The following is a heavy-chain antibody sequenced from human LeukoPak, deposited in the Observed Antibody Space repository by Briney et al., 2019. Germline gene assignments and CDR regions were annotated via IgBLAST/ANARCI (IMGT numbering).Heavy chain of an antibody. CDR1: GYSISSGYY. J-gene: IGHJ3*02. CDR3: ARGPYGSGSYYNVEDAFDI. V-gene: IGHV4-38-2*01. Sequence: SETLSLTCAVSGYSISSGYYWGWIRQPPGKGPEWIGSIYHSGSTYYNPSLKSRVTISVDTSKNQFSLKLSSVTAADTAVYYCARGPYGSGSYYNVEDAFDIWGQGTMVTVSS. CDR2: IYHSGST. D-gene: IGHD3-10*01.